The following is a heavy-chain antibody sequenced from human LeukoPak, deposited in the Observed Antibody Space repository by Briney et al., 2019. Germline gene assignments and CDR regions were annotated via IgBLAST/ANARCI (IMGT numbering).Heavy chain of an antibody. CDR1: GYTFTNFG. CDR3: ARHDGGWYRSDY. J-gene: IGHJ4*02. Sequence: ASVNVSCKADGYTFTNFGITWVRQAPGRGLEWMGWISGYNGKTLYAQKFQGRVTMITDTSTSTAYMEVRSLRSDDTAMYYCARHDGGWYRSDYWGQGTLVTVSS. CDR2: ISGYNGKT. V-gene: IGHV1-18*01. D-gene: IGHD6-19*01.